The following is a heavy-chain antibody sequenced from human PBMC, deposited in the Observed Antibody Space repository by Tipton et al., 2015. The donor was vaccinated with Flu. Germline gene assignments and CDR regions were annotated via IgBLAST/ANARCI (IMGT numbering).Heavy chain of an antibody. CDR3: ARPFDDFWSGYYIGH. J-gene: IGHJ4*02. CDR1: GYTFSDYW. V-gene: IGHV5-51*01. CDR2: IYPGDSDT. D-gene: IGHD3-3*01. Sequence: QLVQSGAEVKKPGDSLQISCEASGYTFSDYWMAWVRQKPGKGLEWLGIIYPGDSDTRYSPSFQGRVTISVDKSINTAFLRWTSLEASDTATYYCARPFDDFWSGYYIGHWGRGTLVTVSS.